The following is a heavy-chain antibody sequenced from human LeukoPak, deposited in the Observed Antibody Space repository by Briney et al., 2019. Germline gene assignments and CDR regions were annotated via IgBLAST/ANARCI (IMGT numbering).Heavy chain of an antibody. CDR2: MNPNSGNT. D-gene: IGHD3-22*01. V-gene: IGHV1-8*01. J-gene: IGHJ4*02. CDR1: GYTFTSYD. CDR3: ARVGYYYDSSGYYYYFDY. Sequence: GASVKVSCKASGYTFTSYDINWVRQATGQGLEWMGWMNPNSGNTGYAQKFQGRVTMTRNTSISTAYMELSSQRSEDTAVYYCARVGYYYDSSGYYYYFDYWGQGTLVTVSS.